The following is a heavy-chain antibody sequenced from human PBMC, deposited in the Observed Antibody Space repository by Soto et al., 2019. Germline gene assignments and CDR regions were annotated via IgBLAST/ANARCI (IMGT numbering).Heavy chain of an antibody. V-gene: IGHV4-31*03. CDR1: GGSISSGGYY. CDR2: IYYSGST. Sequence: QVQLQESGPGLVKPSQTLSLTCTVSGGSISSGGYYWSWIRQHPGKGLEWIGYIYYSGSTYYNPSLKIRVTISVDTSKNQFSLKLSSVTAADTAVYYCARGEYYDFWSGYLRLNWFDPWGQGTLVTVSS. J-gene: IGHJ5*02. CDR3: ARGEYYDFWSGYLRLNWFDP. D-gene: IGHD3-3*01.